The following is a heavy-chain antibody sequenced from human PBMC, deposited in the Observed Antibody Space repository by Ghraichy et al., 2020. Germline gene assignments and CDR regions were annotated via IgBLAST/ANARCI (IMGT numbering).Heavy chain of an antibody. CDR2: IWYDGSNE. V-gene: IGHV3-33*01. D-gene: IGHD6-13*01. CDR1: GFTFSSFG. Sequence: GGSLRLSCAASGFTFSSFGMYWVRQAPGKGPEWVAVIWYDGSNEDYADPVKGRFTISRDNSKNTLYLQMNSLRDEDTAIYYCARDPSSRAAAGRFDYWGHGTLVTVSS. J-gene: IGHJ4*01. CDR3: ARDPSSRAAAGRFDY.